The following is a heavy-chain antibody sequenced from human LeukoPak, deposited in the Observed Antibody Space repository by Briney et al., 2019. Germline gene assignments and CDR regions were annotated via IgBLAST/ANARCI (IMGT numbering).Heavy chain of an antibody. D-gene: IGHD6-13*01. CDR2: ISGSGGST. Sequence: PRRSLRLSWAAAGFTFSTIAMSCVRHAQGKWLEWVSAISGSGGSTYYADSVKGLFTISRDNSKTALYLQMNSLRAEDTAVYYCAKVIVPDSSSWTNFDYWGQGTLVTVSS. CDR1: GFTFSTIA. CDR3: AKVIVPDSSSWTNFDY. V-gene: IGHV3-23*01. J-gene: IGHJ4*02.